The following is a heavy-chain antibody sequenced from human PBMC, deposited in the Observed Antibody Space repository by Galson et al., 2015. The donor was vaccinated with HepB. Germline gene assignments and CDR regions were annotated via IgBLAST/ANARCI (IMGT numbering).Heavy chain of an antibody. D-gene: IGHD5-24*01. Sequence: SVKVSCKASGYVFRSYGITWVRQAPGQGLEWMGWISGLNGNTNYAQKLQGRVTMTTYTSTSTAYMELRSLRSDDTAMYYCARREMATHYYYYGIDFWGQGTPVTVSS. CDR2: ISGLNGNT. CDR1: GYVFRSYG. V-gene: IGHV1-18*01. J-gene: IGHJ6*02. CDR3: ARREMATHYYYYGIDF.